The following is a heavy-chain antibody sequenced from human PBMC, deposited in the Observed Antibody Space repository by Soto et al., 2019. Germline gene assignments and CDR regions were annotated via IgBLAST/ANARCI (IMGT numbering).Heavy chain of an antibody. J-gene: IGHJ4*02. CDR1: GFNFSNYA. D-gene: IGHD6-13*01. CDR2: ISSNGGGT. V-gene: IGHV3-64*01. CDR3: ARGSSNWWTYYFDI. Sequence: GGSLRLSCAASGFNFSNYAMYWVRQTQGKGLEYVSAISSNGGGTFYANSVKGRFTISRENSRNTLYLQMGSLRGEDTAVYYCARGSSNWWTYYFDIWVQGTLVIVSS.